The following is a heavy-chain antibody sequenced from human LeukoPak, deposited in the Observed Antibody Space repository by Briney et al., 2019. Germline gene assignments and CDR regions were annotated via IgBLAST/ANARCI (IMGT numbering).Heavy chain of an antibody. CDR1: GFNFGEFA. D-gene: IGHD2-8*01. V-gene: IGHV3-23*01. Sequence: GGSLRLSYSVSGFNFGEFAMSWVGQVPGRSPEFVSSISDTGKVVFYRDSVQGRATVSRDNSRSSLYLQLSDVRGDDTAVYYCDNGEWWGPGTQVVVSS. CDR2: ISDTGKVV. CDR3: DNGEW. J-gene: IGHJ4*02.